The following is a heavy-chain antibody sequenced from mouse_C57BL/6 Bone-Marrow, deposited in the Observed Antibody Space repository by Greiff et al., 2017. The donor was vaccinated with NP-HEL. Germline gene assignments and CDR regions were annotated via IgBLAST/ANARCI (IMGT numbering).Heavy chain of an antibody. D-gene: IGHD2-4*01. Sequence: VQLQQSGAELVKPGASVKISCKASGYAFSSYWMNWVKQRPGKGLEWIGQIYPGDGDTNYNGKFKGKATLTADKSSSTAYMQLSSLTSEDSAVYFGARPFYYDYDEGFAYWGQGTLVTVSA. CDR1: GYAFSSYW. V-gene: IGHV1-80*01. CDR3: ARPFYYDYDEGFAY. J-gene: IGHJ3*01. CDR2: IYPGDGDT.